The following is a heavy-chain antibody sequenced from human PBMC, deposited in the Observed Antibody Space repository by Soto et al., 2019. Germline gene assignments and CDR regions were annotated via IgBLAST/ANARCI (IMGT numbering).Heavy chain of an antibody. V-gene: IGHV1-69*13. CDR3: ARTKTTVTTNLVPFDY. Sequence: SVKVSCKASGGTFSSYAISWLLQAPGQGLEWMGGIIPIFGTANYAQKFQGRVTITADESTSTAYMELSSLRSEDTAVYYCARTKTTVTTNLVPFDYWGQGTLVTVSS. J-gene: IGHJ4*02. CDR1: GGTFSSYA. D-gene: IGHD4-17*01. CDR2: IIPIFGTA.